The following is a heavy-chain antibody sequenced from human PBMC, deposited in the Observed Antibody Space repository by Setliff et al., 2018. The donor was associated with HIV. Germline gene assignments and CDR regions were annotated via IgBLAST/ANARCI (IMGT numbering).Heavy chain of an antibody. J-gene: IGHJ2*01. CDR3: ARSNLRRYGDPDWYFDL. CDR1: GVTVSKNY. V-gene: IGHV3-66*02. CDR2: IYTGGAT. Sequence: VGSLRLSCAASGVTVSKNYMSWVRQAPGKGLEWASVIYTGGATFYADSVKARFTISRDNSRNTLYLKMNSLRAEDTAVYYCARSNLRRYGDPDWYFDLWGRGTLVTVSS. D-gene: IGHD4-17*01.